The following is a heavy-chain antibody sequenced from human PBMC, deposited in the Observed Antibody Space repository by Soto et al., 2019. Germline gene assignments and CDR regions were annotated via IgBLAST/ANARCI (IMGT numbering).Heavy chain of an antibody. J-gene: IGHJ4*02. D-gene: IGHD1-26*01. CDR3: ARRDGGSYGDYFDY. CDR1: GGSISSSSYY. V-gene: IGHV4-39*01. CDR2: IYYSGST. Sequence: LRLSCTVSGGSISSSSYYWGWIRQPPGKGLEWIGSIYYSGSTYYNPSLKSRVTISVDTSKNQFSLKLSSVTAADTAVYYCARRDGGSYGDYFDYWGQGTLVTVSS.